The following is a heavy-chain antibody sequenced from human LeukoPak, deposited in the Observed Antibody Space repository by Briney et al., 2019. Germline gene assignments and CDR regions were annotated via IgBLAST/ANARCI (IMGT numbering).Heavy chain of an antibody. Sequence: PGGSLRLSCAASGSAISAYAMNWVHQAPGKGLEWVSATSGSGGSAYYADSVKGRFTISRDNSKNTLYLQMNSLRAEDTAVYYCAKDRPHPSAEPTNFDYWGQGTLVTVSS. D-gene: IGHD1-14*01. V-gene: IGHV3-23*01. J-gene: IGHJ4*02. CDR1: GSAISAYA. CDR2: TSGSGGSA. CDR3: AKDRPHPSAEPTNFDY.